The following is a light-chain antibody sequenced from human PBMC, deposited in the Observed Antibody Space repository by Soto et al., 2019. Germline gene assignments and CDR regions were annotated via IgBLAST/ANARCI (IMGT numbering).Light chain of an antibody. CDR3: QQYAGSPWT. CDR1: QNVYSN. CDR2: GAS. V-gene: IGKV3-15*01. Sequence: DIVMTQSPATLSVSPGERATLSCRASQNVYSNLAWYQQKPGQAPRLLIYGASTRATGIPARFSGSGSGTEFTLTINSLQSEDFAIYYCQQYAGSPWTFGQGTKVEIK. J-gene: IGKJ1*01.